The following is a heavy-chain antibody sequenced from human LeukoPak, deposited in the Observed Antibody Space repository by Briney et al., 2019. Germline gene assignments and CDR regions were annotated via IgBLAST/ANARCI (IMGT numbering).Heavy chain of an antibody. J-gene: IGHJ4*02. CDR3: AKDLSANTFGGVIANGDFDY. Sequence: GGSLRLSCAASGFTFSSYAMSWVRQAPGKGLEWVSAISGSGGSTYYADSVKGRFTISRDNSKNTLYLQMNSLRAEDTAVYYCAKDLSANTFGGVIANGDFDYWGQGTLVTVSS. D-gene: IGHD3-16*02. CDR1: GFTFSSYA. V-gene: IGHV3-23*01. CDR2: ISGSGGST.